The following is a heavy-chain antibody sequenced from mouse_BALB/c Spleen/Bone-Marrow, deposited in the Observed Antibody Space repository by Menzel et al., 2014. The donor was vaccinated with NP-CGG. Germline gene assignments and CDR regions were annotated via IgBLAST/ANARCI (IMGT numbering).Heavy chain of an antibody. V-gene: IGHV3-2*02. J-gene: IGHJ3*01. CDR1: GYSITSDYA. CDR2: ISYSGST. CDR3: GRQFAF. Sequence: GPGLVKPSQSLSLTCTVTGYSITSDYAWNWIRQFPGNKLEWMGYISYSGSTSYNPSLKSRISITRDTSKNQFFLQLNSVTTEDTATYYCGRQFAFWGQGTLVTVSA.